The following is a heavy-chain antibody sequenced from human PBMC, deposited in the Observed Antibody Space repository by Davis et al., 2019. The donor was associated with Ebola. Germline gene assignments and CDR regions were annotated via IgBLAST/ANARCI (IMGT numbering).Heavy chain of an antibody. Sequence: GESLKISCAASGFTFSSDAMSWVRQAPGKGLEWVSTISGSGGSTYYADSVKGRFTISRDNSKNTLYLQMNSLRAEDTAVYYCAKGSLYGSRSITAGMDVWGQGTTVTVSS. D-gene: IGHD4-17*01. J-gene: IGHJ6*02. CDR1: GFTFSSDA. V-gene: IGHV3-23*01. CDR2: ISGSGGST. CDR3: AKGSLYGSRSITAGMDV.